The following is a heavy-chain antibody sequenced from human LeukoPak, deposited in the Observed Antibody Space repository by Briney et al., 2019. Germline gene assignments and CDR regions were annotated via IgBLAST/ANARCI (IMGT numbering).Heavy chain of an antibody. CDR3: ARGLEYSSSSRFDI. V-gene: IGHV1-69*13. J-gene: IGHJ3*02. D-gene: IGHD6-6*01. CDR1: GGTFSSYA. Sequence: SVKVSCKASGGTFSSYAISWVRQAPGQGLEWIGGIIPIFGTANYAQKFQGRITITADESTSTAYMELSSLRSEDTAVYYCARGLEYSSSSRFDIWGQGTMSPSLQ. CDR2: IIPIFGTA.